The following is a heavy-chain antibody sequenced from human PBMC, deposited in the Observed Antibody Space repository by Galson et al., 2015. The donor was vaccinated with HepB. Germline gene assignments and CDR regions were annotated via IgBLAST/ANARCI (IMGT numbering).Heavy chain of an antibody. J-gene: IGHJ6*02. CDR2: INHSGST. Sequence: SETLSLTCAVYGGSFSGYYWTWIRQPPGRGLEWIGKINHSGSTNYNPSLKSRVTISVDTSKNHFSLKLSSVTAADTAVYYCARDIVVVPASISYYYGMDVWGQGTTVTVSS. D-gene: IGHD2-2*02. V-gene: IGHV4-34*01. CDR3: ARDIVVVPASISYYYGMDV. CDR1: GGSFSGYY.